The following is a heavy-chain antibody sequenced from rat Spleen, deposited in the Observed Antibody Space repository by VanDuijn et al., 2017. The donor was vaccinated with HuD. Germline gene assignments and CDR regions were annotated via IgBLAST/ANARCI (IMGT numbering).Heavy chain of an antibody. CDR3: ARPTTGIPFNY. Sequence: EVQLVESGGGLVQPGRSLKLSCVASGFTFNNYWMTWIRQAPGKGLEWVASITNAAGKVHYPDSVKGRFTISRDNAKSTLYLQVDSLRSEDTAIYYCARPTTGIPFNYWGQGVMVTVSS. CDR2: ITNAAGKV. CDR1: GFTFNNYW. V-gene: IGHV5-31*01. J-gene: IGHJ2*01. D-gene: IGHD1-9*01.